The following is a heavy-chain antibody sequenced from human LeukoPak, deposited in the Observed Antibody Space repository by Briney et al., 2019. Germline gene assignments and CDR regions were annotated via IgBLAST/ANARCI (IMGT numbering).Heavy chain of an antibody. J-gene: IGHJ4*02. CDR3: ARGGVRFLEWLPRY. CDR1: GGSISSGGYY. Sequence: SETLSLTCTVSGGSISSGGYYWSWIRQPPGKGLEWIGYIYHSGSTYYNPSLKSRVTISVDRSKNQFSLKLSSVTAADTAVYYCARGGVRFLEWLPRYWGQGTLVTVSS. V-gene: IGHV4-30-2*01. D-gene: IGHD3-3*01. CDR2: IYHSGST.